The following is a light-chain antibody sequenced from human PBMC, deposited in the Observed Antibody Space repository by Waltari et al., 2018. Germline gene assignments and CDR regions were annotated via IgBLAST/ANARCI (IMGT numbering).Light chain of an antibody. CDR2: LTSDGSH. CDR1: SGHSSYA. V-gene: IGLV4-69*01. J-gene: IGLJ3*02. Sequence: QLVLTQSPSASASLGASVKPTCTLRSGHSSYAIAWHQQQPGKGPQYWMKLTSDGSHREGAGNPDRFSGSSSGAGRYLTISSRQSEDEADYYCQTWGTGIWVFGGGTKLTVL. CDR3: QTWGTGIWV.